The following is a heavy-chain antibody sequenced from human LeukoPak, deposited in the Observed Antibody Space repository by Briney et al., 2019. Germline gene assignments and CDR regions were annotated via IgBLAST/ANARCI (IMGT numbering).Heavy chain of an antibody. CDR3: ARARAARPFDY. CDR1: GXTFTSYY. CDR2: INPSGGST. Sequence: VSXXASGXTFTSYYMHWVRQAPGQGXECMGIINPSGGSTSYAQKFKGRVTMTRDTSTSTVYMELSSLRSEDTAVYYCARARAARPFDYWGQGTLVTVSS. J-gene: IGHJ4*02. V-gene: IGHV1-46*01. D-gene: IGHD6-6*01.